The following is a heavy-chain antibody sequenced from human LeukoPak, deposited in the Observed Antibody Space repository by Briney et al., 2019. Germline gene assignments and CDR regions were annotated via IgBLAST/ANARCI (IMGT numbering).Heavy chain of an antibody. J-gene: IGHJ3*02. CDR2: IIPIFGTA. CDR1: GGTFSSYA. D-gene: IGHD5-18*01. CDR3: AREGIRASSAFDI. Sequence: ASVKVSCKASGGTFSSYAISWVRQAPGQGLEWMGGIIPIFGTANYAQKFQGRVTITADESTSTAYMEPSSLRSEDTAVYYCAREGIRASSAFDIWGQGTMVTVSS. V-gene: IGHV1-69*13.